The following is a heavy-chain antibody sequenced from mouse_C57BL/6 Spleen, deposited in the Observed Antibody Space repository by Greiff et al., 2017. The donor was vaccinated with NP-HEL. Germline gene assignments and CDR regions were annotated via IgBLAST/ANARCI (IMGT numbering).Heavy chain of an antibody. V-gene: IGHV1-69*01. Sequence: QVQLQQSGAELVMPGASVKLSCKASGYTFTSYWMPWVKQRPGQGLEWIGEIDPSDSYTNYNQKFQGKSTLTVDKSSSTAYMQLSSLTSEDSAVYYCARSALYGSSPWFAYWGQGTLVTVSA. CDR3: ARSALYGSSPWFAY. CDR2: IDPSDSYT. CDR1: GYTFTSYW. J-gene: IGHJ3*01. D-gene: IGHD1-1*01.